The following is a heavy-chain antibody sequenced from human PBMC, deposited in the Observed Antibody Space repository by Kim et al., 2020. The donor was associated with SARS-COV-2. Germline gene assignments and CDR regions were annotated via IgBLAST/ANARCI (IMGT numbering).Heavy chain of an antibody. CDR2: INHSGST. CDR1: GGSFSGYY. D-gene: IGHD6-19*01. Sequence: SETLSLTCAVYGGSFSGYYWSWIRQPPGKGLEWIGEINHSGSTNYNPSLKSRVTISVDTSKNQFSLKLSSVTAADTAVYYCARTGTSGYSSGWYLGPTSYNWFDPWGQGTLVTVSS. CDR3: ARTGTSGYSSGWYLGPTSYNWFDP. J-gene: IGHJ5*02. V-gene: IGHV4-34*01.